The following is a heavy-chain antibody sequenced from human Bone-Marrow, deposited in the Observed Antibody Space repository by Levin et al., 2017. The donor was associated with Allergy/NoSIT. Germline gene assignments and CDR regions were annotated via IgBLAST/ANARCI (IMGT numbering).Heavy chain of an antibody. D-gene: IGHD6-19*01. Sequence: SQTLSLTCAVSGGSISSGGYSWSWIRQPPGKGLEWIGYIYHSGSTYYNPSLKSRVTISVDRSKNQFSLKLSSVTAADTAVYYCARDRGRGPVSSGWYRNAIYYMDVWGKGTTVTVSS. CDR1: GGSISSGGYS. CDR3: ARDRGRGPVSSGWYRNAIYYMDV. J-gene: IGHJ6*03. V-gene: IGHV4-30-2*01. CDR2: IYHSGST.